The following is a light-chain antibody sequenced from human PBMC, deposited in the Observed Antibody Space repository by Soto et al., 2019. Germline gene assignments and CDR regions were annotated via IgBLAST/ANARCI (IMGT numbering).Light chain of an antibody. CDR2: DTS. CDR3: QPYNNWPLT. J-gene: IGKJ4*01. Sequence: EVVMRPSPATLSVSTGAGATLSCRASQGIGDTLAWYQHKPGQTPRLLIYDTSTRATGVPTRFSGSMSGAEFTLTINSLQSEDFAVDYGQPYNNWPLTCGGGTKVDIK. CDR1: QGIGDT. V-gene: IGKV3-15*01.